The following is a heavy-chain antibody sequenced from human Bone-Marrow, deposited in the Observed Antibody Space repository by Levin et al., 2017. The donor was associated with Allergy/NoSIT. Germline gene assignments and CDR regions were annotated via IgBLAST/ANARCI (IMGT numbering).Heavy chain of an antibody. V-gene: IGHV1-2*06. CDR3: ARLWATDDFDS. D-gene: IGHD1-26*01. J-gene: IGHJ4*02. Sequence: GESLKISCKASGYTFTGYYINWVRQAPGQGLEWMGRMRPDNGDTNYAQRFQGRVTMTRDTSISTAYMELSRLQSDDTAVYYCARLWATDDFDSWGQGTLVLVSS. CDR1: GYTFTGYY. CDR2: MRPDNGDT.